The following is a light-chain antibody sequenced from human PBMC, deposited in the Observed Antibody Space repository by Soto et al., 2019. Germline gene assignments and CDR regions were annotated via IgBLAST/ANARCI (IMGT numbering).Light chain of an antibody. CDR3: ISYTGSSTSYV. J-gene: IGLJ1*01. CDR2: EVS. Sequence: SALTQPVSVSGSPGQSITISCSGTSSDVGSYDHVAWYQQFPGKTPKLMIYEVSNRPSGVSSRFSGSKSGNTASLTISGLQAEDEADYYCISYTGSSTSYVFGSGTKVTVL. V-gene: IGLV2-14*01. CDR1: SSDVGSYDH.